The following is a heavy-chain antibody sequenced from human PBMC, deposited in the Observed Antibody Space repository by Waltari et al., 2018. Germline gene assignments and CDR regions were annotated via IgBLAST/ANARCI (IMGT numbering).Heavy chain of an antibody. V-gene: IGHV3-23*01. Sequence: EVHLLESGGGLVQPGGSLRLSCVAPGFPFSHYAMTWVRQAPGQGLEWVSYIRGGGAGTLYADSVKGRFTISRDNSKNTLYLQMNSLGAEDTALYYCAKCASSYGNDALDVWGRGTMVTVSS. CDR1: GFPFSHYA. CDR2: IRGGGAGT. J-gene: IGHJ3*01. CDR3: AKCASSYGNDALDV. D-gene: IGHD5-18*01.